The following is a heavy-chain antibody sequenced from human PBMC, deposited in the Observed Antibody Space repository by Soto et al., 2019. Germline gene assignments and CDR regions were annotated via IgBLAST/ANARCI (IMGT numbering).Heavy chain of an antibody. Sequence: GGSLRLSCAASGFTFSSYAMSWVRQAPGKGLEWVSAISGSGGSTYYADSVKGPFTISRDNSKNTLYLQMNSLRAEDTAVYYCANSYCSGGSCYSPYYYYYYYMDVWGKGTTVTVSS. D-gene: IGHD2-15*01. CDR2: ISGSGGST. J-gene: IGHJ6*03. CDR1: GFTFSSYA. V-gene: IGHV3-23*01. CDR3: ANSYCSGGSCYSPYYYYYYYMDV.